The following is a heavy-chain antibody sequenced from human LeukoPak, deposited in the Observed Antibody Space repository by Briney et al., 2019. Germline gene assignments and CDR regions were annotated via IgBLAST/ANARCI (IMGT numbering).Heavy chain of an antibody. V-gene: IGHV4-59*01. Sequence: GSLRLSCTVSGGSISSYYWSWIRQPPGKGLEWIGYIYYSGSTNYNPSLKSRVTISVDTSKNQFSLKLSSVTAADTAVYYCARLFGDFWSGYYFDYWGQGTLVTVSS. CDR1: GGSISSYY. D-gene: IGHD3-3*01. CDR3: ARLFGDFWSGYYFDY. CDR2: IYYSGST. J-gene: IGHJ4*02.